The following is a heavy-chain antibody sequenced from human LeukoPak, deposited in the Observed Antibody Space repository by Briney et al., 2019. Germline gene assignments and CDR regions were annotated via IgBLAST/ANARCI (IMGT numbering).Heavy chain of an antibody. CDR3: ARVEFRNALNAFDI. CDR2: IYTSGST. CDR1: GGSISSYY. Sequence: SETLSLTCTVSGGSISSYYWSWIRQPAGKGLEWIGRIYTSGSTNYNPSLKSRVTMSVDTSKNQFSLKLSSVTAADTAVYYCARVEFRNALNAFDIWGQGTMVTVSS. V-gene: IGHV4-4*07. J-gene: IGHJ3*02. D-gene: IGHD2/OR15-2a*01.